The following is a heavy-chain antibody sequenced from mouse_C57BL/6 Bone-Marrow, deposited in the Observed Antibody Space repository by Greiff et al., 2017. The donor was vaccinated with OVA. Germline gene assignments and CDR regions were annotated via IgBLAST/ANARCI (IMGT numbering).Heavy chain of an antibody. J-gene: IGHJ1*03. CDR1: GFTFSSYG. CDR2: ISSGGSYT. V-gene: IGHV5-6*01. Sequence: EVQGVESGGDLVKPGGSLKLSCAASGFTFSSYGMSWVRQTPDKRLEWVATISSGGSYTYYPDSVKGRFTISRDNAKNTLYLQMSSLKSEYTAMYYCARYWYFDVWGTGTTVTVSS. CDR3: ARYWYFDV.